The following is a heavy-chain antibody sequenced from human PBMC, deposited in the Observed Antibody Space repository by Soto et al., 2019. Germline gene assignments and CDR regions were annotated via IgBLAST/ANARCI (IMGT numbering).Heavy chain of an antibody. D-gene: IGHD6-19*01. CDR1: GYTFSHYW. Sequence: QAHLEESGGGVVQPGRSLRLSCAASGYTFSHYWMHWVRQAPGKGLEWVAGISVDGGSQHYPDAVKGRLTVSRDNSKNTLYLEMKAQYTAVYYCAREGYGSGWAGVFEIWCQGTMVTVSS. V-gene: IGHV3-30-3*01. CDR2: ISVDGGSQ. CDR3: AREGYGSGWAGVFEI. J-gene: IGHJ3*02.